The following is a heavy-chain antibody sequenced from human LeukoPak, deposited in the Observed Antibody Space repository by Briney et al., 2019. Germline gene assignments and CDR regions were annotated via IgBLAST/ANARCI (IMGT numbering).Heavy chain of an antibody. V-gene: IGHV4-61*01. CDR2: IYYSGST. J-gene: IGHJ4*02. CDR3: ARGPLGYCSSTSCYSWGRIDY. CDR1: GGSVSSGSYY. Sequence: SETLSLTCTVSGGSVSSGSYYWSWIRQPPGKGLEWIGYIYYSGSTNYNPSLKSRVTISVDTSKNQFSLKLSSVTAADTAVYYCARGPLGYCSSTSCYSWGRIDYWGQGTLVTVSS. D-gene: IGHD2-2*02.